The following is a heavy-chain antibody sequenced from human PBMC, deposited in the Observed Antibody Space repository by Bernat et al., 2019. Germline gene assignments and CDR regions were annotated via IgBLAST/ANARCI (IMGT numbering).Heavy chain of an antibody. CDR3: TRYPASQRVPTPFDY. CDR1: GFIFSDSG. D-gene: IGHD2-15*01. CDR2: IRSKANGYTA. J-gene: IGHJ4*02. Sequence: EVQLVESGGGLVQPGRSLKLSCETSGFIFSDSGMHWVRQASGKGLEWVGRIRSKANGYTAAYGESVKGRFTISRDDSKKMAYLQMNSLKTEDTAVYYCTRYPASQRVPTPFDYWGQGNLVTVSS. V-gene: IGHV3-73*01.